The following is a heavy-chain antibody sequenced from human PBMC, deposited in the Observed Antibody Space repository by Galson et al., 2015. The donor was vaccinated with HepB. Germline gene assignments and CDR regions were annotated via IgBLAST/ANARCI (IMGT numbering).Heavy chain of an antibody. CDR3: ARGTQKATTLIPCDP. D-gene: IGHD2/OR15-2a*01. CDR1: GYTFTSYY. CDR2: INPSGGST. V-gene: IGHV1-46*01. J-gene: IGHJ5*02. Sequence: SVKVSCKASGYTFTSYYMHWVRQAPGQGLEWMGIINPSGGSTSYAQKFQGRVTMTRDTSTSTVYMELSSLRSEATAVYSCARGTQKATTLIPCDPGGQGTLVSVSS.